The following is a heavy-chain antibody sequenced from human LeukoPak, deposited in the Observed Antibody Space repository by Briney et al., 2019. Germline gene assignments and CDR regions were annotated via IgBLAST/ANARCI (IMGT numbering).Heavy chain of an antibody. CDR2: ISSDGGNI. CDR3: ATSRVFDY. CDR1: GFSFSDYF. Sequence: GGSLRLSCVTSGFSFSDYFMNWIRQAPGKGLEWLSFISSDGGNIYYTDSVKGRFTISRDNAKKTLYLDMNSLRVDDTAIYYCATSRVFDYWGQGILVTVSS. V-gene: IGHV3-11*04. J-gene: IGHJ4*02.